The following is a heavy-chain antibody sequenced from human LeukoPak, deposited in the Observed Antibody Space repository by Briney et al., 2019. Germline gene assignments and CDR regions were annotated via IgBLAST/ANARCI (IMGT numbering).Heavy chain of an antibody. Sequence: GGSLGLSCAASGFSFSSYAMTWVRQAPGKGLEWVSVISGSGDSTYYADSVKGRFTISRDNSKNTLYLQMNSLRAEDTAVYYCTKSVFSGSGWYDYWGQGTLVTGSS. CDR2: ISGSGDST. D-gene: IGHD6-19*01. J-gene: IGHJ4*02. V-gene: IGHV3-23*01. CDR1: GFSFSSYA. CDR3: TKSVFSGSGWYDY.